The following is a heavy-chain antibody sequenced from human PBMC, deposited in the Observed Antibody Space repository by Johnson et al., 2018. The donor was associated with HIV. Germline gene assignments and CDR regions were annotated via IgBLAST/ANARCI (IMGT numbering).Heavy chain of an antibody. Sequence: MLLVESGGGLVQPGGSLRLSCAASGFTVSSNYMSWVRQAPGKWLEWVSVIYSCVITYYSYSVKCRFTISRDNSKNTLYLQMNSLRAEDTAVYYCARVGHSGYRSFDIWGQGTMVTVSS. CDR2: IYSCVIT. CDR3: ARVGHSGYRSFDI. CDR1: GFTVSSNY. V-gene: IGHV3-66*01. J-gene: IGHJ3*02. D-gene: IGHD3-22*01.